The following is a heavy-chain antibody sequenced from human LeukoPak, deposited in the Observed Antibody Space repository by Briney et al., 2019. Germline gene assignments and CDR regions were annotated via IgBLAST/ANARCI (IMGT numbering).Heavy chain of an antibody. D-gene: IGHD3-10*01. Sequence: PGGSLRLSCAASGFTFSDYYMSWIRQAPGKGLEWVSYISSNSATVYYADSVKGRFTISRDNDKNSLYLRVNSLRDEDTAVYYCARDYYGAGSYPFDYWGQGTLVTVAS. CDR1: GFTFSDYY. CDR3: ARDYYGAGSYPFDY. CDR2: ISSNSATV. V-gene: IGHV3-11*04. J-gene: IGHJ4*02.